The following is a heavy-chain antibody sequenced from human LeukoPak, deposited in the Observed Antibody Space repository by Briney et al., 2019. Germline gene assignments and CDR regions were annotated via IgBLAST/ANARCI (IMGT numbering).Heavy chain of an antibody. J-gene: IGHJ5*02. CDR1: GGSFSGYY. D-gene: IGHD6-13*01. CDR3: ARGVGRQLSLNWFDP. V-gene: IGHV4-34*01. CDR2: INHSGST. Sequence: SETLSLTCAAYGGSFSGYYWSWIRQPPGKGLEWIGEINHSGSTNYNPSLKSRVTISVDTSKNQFSLKLSSVTAADTAVYYCARGVGRQLSLNWFDPWGQGTLVTVSS.